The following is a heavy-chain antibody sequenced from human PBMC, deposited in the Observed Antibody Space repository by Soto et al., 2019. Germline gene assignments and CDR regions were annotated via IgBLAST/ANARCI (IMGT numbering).Heavy chain of an antibody. CDR1: GGSISSCY. D-gene: IGHD5-12*01. J-gene: IGHJ6*03. CDR3: ARHLRYSGYDSYYYYYMDF. CDR2: IYYSGST. Sequence: SETLSLTCTVSGGSISSCYWSGIRQPPGKGLEWIGYIYYSGSTNYNPSLKSRVTISVDTSKNQFSLKLSSVTAADTAVYYCARHLRYSGYDSYYYYYMDFWGKGTTVTVSS. V-gene: IGHV4-59*08.